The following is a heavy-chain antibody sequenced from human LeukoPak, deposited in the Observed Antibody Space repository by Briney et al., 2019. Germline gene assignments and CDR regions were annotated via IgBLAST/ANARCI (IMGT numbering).Heavy chain of an antibody. CDR2: MSGRGDST. CDR1: GFSFSDFA. J-gene: IGHJ4*02. Sequence: GGSLRLSCKASGFSFSDFAMTWVRQAPGKGLEWVSTMSGRGDSTYYADSVKGRFTVSRDNSDNTLYLHMNSLRAEDTAVYFCANPDSSGFYFSMRFDFWGKGPLVTVSS. V-gene: IGHV3-23*01. D-gene: IGHD3-22*01. CDR3: ANPDSSGFYFSMRFDF.